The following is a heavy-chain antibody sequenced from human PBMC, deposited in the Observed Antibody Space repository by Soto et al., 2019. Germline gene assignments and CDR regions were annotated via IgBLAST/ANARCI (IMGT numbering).Heavy chain of an antibody. CDR1: GFTFSSYA. D-gene: IGHD4-17*01. J-gene: IGHJ4*02. CDR3: ASAPTTVVSPYYFDY. V-gene: IGHV3-30-3*01. CDR2: ISYDGNNK. Sequence: QVQLVESGGGVVQPGRSLRLSCAASGFTFSSYAMHWVRQAPGKGLEWVAVISYDGNNKYYADSVKGRFTISRDNSKNTLYLQMTSLRAEDTAVYYCASAPTTVVSPYYFDYWGQGTLVTVSS.